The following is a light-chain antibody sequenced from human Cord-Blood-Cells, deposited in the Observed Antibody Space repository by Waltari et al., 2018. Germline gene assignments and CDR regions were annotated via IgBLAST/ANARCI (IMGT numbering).Light chain of an antibody. Sequence: QSALTQPRSVSGSPGQSVTISCTGTSSDLGGSTYVSWYQQHQGKAPKLMIYDVSKRPSGVPDRFSGSKSGNTASLTISGLQAEDEADYYCCSYAGSYTWVFGGGTKLTVL. CDR1: SSDLGGSTY. V-gene: IGLV2-11*01. J-gene: IGLJ3*02. CDR2: DVS. CDR3: CSYAGSYTWV.